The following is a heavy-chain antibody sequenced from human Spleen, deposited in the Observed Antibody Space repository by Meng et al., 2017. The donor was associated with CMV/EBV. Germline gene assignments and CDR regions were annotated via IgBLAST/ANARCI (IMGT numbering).Heavy chain of an antibody. V-gene: IGHV3-74*01. D-gene: IGHD3-22*01. CDR2: INSDGSST. CDR3: ARVISHYYDSSGYRYYFDF. CDR1: FSSYW. J-gene: IGHJ4*02. Sequence: FSSYWMHWVRQAPRKGLVWVSRINSDGSSTSYADSVKGRFTISRDNAKNTLYLQMNSLRAEDTALYYCARVISHYYDSSGYRYYFDFWGQGTLVTVSS.